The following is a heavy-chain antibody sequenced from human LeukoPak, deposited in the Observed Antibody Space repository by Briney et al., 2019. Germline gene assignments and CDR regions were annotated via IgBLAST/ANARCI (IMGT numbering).Heavy chain of an antibody. J-gene: IGHJ3*02. Sequence: PSETLSLTCTVSGGSISSSSYYWGWIRQPPGKGLEWIESIYYSGSTYYNPSLKSRVTISVDTSKNQFSLKLSSVTAADTAVYYCARRNYYDSSGYYYVGNDAFDIWGQGTMVTVSS. CDR2: IYYSGST. CDR1: GGSISSSSYY. CDR3: ARRNYYDSSGYYYVGNDAFDI. D-gene: IGHD3-22*01. V-gene: IGHV4-39*01.